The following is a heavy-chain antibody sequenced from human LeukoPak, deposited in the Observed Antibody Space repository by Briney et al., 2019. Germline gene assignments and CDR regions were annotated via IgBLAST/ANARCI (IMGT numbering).Heavy chain of an antibody. V-gene: IGHV1-69*01. J-gene: IGHJ4*02. CDR2: IIPIFGTA. D-gene: IGHD3-10*01. CDR1: VRTYRKYP. Sequence: SVKVSCKCSVRTYRKYPIRGLRQAPGQGLEWMGGIIPIFGTANYAQKFQGRVTTTADESTSTAYMELSSLRSEDTAGSYCAKRDMGRRRLYWGQRTLVTVSS. CDR3: AKRDMGRRRLY.